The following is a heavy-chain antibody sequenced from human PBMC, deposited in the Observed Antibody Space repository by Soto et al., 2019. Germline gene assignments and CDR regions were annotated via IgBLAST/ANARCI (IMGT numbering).Heavy chain of an antibody. V-gene: IGHV4-34*01. CDR2: INHSGST. CDR1: YGPFSDYY. Sequence: QVQLQQWGAGLLKPSETLSLTCAVYYGPFSDYYWSWIRQPPGKGLGWIGEINHSGSTNYNPSLKSRFTISVDTSKNQFSLKLSSVTAADTAVYYCAIGRVGATHWNWFDPWGQGTLVTVSS. J-gene: IGHJ5*02. D-gene: IGHD1-26*01. CDR3: AIGRVGATHWNWFDP.